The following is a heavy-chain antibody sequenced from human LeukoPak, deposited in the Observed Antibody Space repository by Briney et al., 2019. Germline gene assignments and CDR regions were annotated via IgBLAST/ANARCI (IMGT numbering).Heavy chain of an antibody. J-gene: IGHJ4*02. Sequence: GGSLRLSCAASGFTFSSYSMNWVRQAPGKGLEWVSSISSSSSHIYYADSVKGRFTISRDNAKNSLYLQMNSLRAEDTAVYYCAREDILTGYYYWGQGTLVTVSS. V-gene: IGHV3-21*01. CDR3: AREDILTGYYY. CDR2: ISSSSSHI. D-gene: IGHD3-9*01. CDR1: GFTFSSYS.